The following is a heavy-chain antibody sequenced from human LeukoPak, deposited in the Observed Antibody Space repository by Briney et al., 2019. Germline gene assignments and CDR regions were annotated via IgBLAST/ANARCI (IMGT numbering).Heavy chain of an antibody. CDR2: IRKKGYGETT. J-gene: IGHJ4*02. CDR3: SRGLHDYGDSNYYFDQ. CDR1: GFSFGDDA. D-gene: IGHD4-17*01. V-gene: IGHV3-49*03. Sequence: PGGSLRLSCTASGFSFGDDAWSWFRQAPGKGLEFVCFIRKKGYGETTDYAASVRGRFTISRDDAKSIAYLQMNSLGIEDTALYYCSRGLHDYGDSNYYFDQRGRGTQVTVSS.